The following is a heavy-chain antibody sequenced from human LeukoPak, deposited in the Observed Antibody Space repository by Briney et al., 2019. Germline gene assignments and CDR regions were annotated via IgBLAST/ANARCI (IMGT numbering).Heavy chain of an antibody. CDR1: GFTFSRYG. CDR3: AADNYYDSSGYSFLWYFDL. CDR2: TSYDGTKK. Sequence: PGGSLRLSCAASGFTFSRYGMHWVRQAPGKGLEWVAVTSYDGTKKDYADHVRGRFTISRDNSQNTLYLQMNSLRAEDTAVYYCAADNYYDSSGYSFLWYFDLWGRGTLVTVSS. J-gene: IGHJ2*01. V-gene: IGHV3-30*03. D-gene: IGHD3-22*01.